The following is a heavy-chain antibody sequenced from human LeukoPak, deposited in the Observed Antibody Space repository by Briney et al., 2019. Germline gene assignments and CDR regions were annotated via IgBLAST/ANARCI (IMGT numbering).Heavy chain of an antibody. D-gene: IGHD3-10*01. J-gene: IGHJ4*02. CDR2: ISGSGGST. V-gene: IGHV3-23*01. Sequence: GGSLRLSCAASGFTFSTYWMSWVRQAPGKGLEWVSAISGSGGSTYYADSVKGRFTISRDNSKNTLYLQMNSLRAEDTAVYYYAKSVRGVIGYYFDYWGQGTLVTVSS. CDR1: GFTFSTYW. CDR3: AKSVRGVIGYYFDY.